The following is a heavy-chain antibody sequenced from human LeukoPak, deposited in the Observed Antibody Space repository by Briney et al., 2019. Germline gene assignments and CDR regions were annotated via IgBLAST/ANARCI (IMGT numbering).Heavy chain of an antibody. J-gene: IGHJ4*02. Sequence: GGSLRLSCAASGFTFSSYGMHWVRQAPGKGLEWVAFIRYDGSNKYYADSVKGRFTISRDNSKNTLYLQMNSLRAEDTAVYYCARGVYDSSGYYFDDYWGQGTLVTVSS. CDR2: IRYDGSNK. CDR1: GFTFSSYG. CDR3: ARGVYDSSGYYFDDY. D-gene: IGHD3-22*01. V-gene: IGHV3-30*02.